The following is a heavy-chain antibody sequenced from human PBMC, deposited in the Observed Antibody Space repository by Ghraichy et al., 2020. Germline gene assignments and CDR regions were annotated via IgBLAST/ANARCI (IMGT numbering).Heavy chain of an antibody. V-gene: IGHV4-38-2*02. J-gene: IGHJ4*02. CDR3: ARAALRGEWELPTSSDF. Sequence: SETRSLTCTVSGYSISSGYYWAWIRQSPGKGLEWIGNIYHSGSTDYTPSLKSRVTISVDTSKNQFSLKLSSVTAADTAVYYCARAALRGEWELPTSSDFWGQGTLVTVSS. CDR2: IYHSGST. D-gene: IGHD1-26*01. CDR1: GYSISSGYY.